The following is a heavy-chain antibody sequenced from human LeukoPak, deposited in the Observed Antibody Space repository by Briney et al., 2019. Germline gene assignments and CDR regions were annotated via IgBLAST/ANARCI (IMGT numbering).Heavy chain of an antibody. V-gene: IGHV3-23*01. CDR1: GFTFSNYA. CDR3: AKFGLAGSGRYHDAFDI. D-gene: IGHD3-10*01. CDR2: ISGSGTYT. J-gene: IGHJ3*02. Sequence: GGSLRLSCAASGFTFSNYAMSWVRQAPGKGLEWVSAISGSGTYTYYADSVKGRFTISRDNSKNTLYLQMNSLRAEDTAVYYCAKFGLAGSGRYHDAFDIWGQGTMVTVSS.